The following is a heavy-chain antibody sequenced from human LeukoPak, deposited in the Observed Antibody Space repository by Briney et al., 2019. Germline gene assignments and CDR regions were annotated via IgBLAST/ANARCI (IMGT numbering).Heavy chain of an antibody. D-gene: IGHD2-8*01. CDR3: AKDRCSNGIGCYYYYMDV. J-gene: IGHJ6*03. Sequence: GGSLRLSCAVSGFTFSNQNMNWVRQAPGKGPEWVANIKQDGTEIYYVDSVKGRFTISRDNAQNSLYLQMNSLTVEDTAVYYCAKDRCSNGIGCYYYYMDVWGKGTTVTISS. CDR1: GFTFSNQN. V-gene: IGHV3-7*01. CDR2: IKQDGTEI.